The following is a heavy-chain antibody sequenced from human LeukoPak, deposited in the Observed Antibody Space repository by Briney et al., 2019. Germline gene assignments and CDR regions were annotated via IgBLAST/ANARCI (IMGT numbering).Heavy chain of an antibody. CDR1: GFTFSSYA. Sequence: PGGSLRLSCAASGFTFSSYAMRWVRQAPGKGLEWVSAISGSGGSTYYADSVKGRFTISRDNSKNTLYLQMNSLRAEDTAVYYCAKAPPWWCGYVLYYLDYWGQGTLVTVSS. J-gene: IGHJ4*02. D-gene: IGHD2-8*02. CDR2: ISGSGGST. V-gene: IGHV3-23*01. CDR3: AKAPPWWCGYVLYYLDY.